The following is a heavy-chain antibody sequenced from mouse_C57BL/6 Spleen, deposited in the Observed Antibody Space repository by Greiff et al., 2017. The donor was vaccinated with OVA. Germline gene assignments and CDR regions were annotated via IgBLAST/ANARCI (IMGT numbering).Heavy chain of an antibody. CDR2: IYPSDSET. J-gene: IGHJ2*01. CDR3: ARSAYYSNYGD. D-gene: IGHD2-5*01. CDR1: GYTFTSYW. V-gene: IGHV1-61*01. Sequence: QVQLQQPGAELVRPGSSVKLSCKASGYTFTSYWMDWVKQRPGQGLEWIGNIYPSDSETHYNQKFKDKATLTVDKSSSTAYMQLSSLTSEDSAVYYCARSAYYSNYGDWGQGTTLTVSS.